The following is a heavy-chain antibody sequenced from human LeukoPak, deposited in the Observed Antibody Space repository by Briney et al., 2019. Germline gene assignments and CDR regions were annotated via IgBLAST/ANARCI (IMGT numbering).Heavy chain of an antibody. CDR2: ISAYNDNT. Sequence: ASVKVSCKASGYTFTSYGISWVRQAPGQGLEWMGWISAYNDNTDYAQNLQGRVTMTTDTSTSTAYMELRSLRSDDTALYFCARRYYDSSGYYEAHDYWGQGTLVTVSS. CDR3: ARRYYDSSGYYEAHDY. V-gene: IGHV1-18*01. CDR1: GYTFTSYG. J-gene: IGHJ4*02. D-gene: IGHD3-22*01.